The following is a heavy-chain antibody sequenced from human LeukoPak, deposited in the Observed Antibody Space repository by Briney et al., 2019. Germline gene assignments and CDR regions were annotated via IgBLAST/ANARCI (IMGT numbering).Heavy chain of an antibody. D-gene: IGHD2-2*01. CDR1: RGSISRGSYY. V-gene: IGHV4-61*02. J-gene: IGHJ6*03. CDR3: ARDGQDIVVVPAAMKSYYYYYMDV. Sequence: SETLSLTCTVSRGSISRGSYYWSWIRQPAGKGLEWIGRIYNSGSSNYNPSLKSRVTISVDTSKNQFSLELSSVTAADTAVYYCARDGQDIVVVPAAMKSYYYYYMDVWGKGTTVTVSS. CDR2: IYNSGSS.